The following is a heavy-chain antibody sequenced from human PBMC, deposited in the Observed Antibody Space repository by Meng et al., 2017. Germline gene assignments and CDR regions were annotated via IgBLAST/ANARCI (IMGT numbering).Heavy chain of an antibody. CDR2: MNPNSGNT. J-gene: IGHJ5*02. CDR3: ARGLAVAGTVFWFDP. CDR1: EYTFTSYD. V-gene: IGHV1-8*03. Sequence: QRVPSGGEVKNTGAVENGSCKASEYTFTSYDINWVRQATGQGLEWMGWMNPNSGNTGYAQKFQGRVTITRNTSISTAYMELSSLRSEDTAVYYCARGLAVAGTVFWFDPWGQGTLVTVSS. D-gene: IGHD6-19*01.